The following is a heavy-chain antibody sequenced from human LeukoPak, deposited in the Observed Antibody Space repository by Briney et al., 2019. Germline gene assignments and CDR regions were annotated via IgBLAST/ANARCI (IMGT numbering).Heavy chain of an antibody. CDR3: ARVSGSRTTYNWFDP. CDR2: IYHSGST. Sequence: PSETLSLTCTVSGGSISSYYWSWIRQPPGEGLEWIGYIYHSGSTNYNASLKSRVTISVDTSKNQFSLKLSSVTAADTAVYYCARVSGSRTTYNWFDPWGQGTLVTVSS. CDR1: GGSISSYY. D-gene: IGHD6-13*01. J-gene: IGHJ5*02. V-gene: IGHV4-59*01.